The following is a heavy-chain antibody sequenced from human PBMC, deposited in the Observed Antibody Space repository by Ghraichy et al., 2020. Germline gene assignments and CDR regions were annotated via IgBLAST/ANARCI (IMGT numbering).Heavy chain of an antibody. CDR1: GFTFSSYA. CDR3: VVVPDAFDI. Sequence: GESLNISCAASGFTFSSYAMSWVRQAPGKGLEWVSAISGSGGSTYYADSVKGRFTISRDNSKNTLYLQMNSLRAEDTAVYYCVVVPDAFDIWGQGTMVTVSS. D-gene: IGHD2-21*01. V-gene: IGHV3-23*01. J-gene: IGHJ3*02. CDR2: ISGSGGST.